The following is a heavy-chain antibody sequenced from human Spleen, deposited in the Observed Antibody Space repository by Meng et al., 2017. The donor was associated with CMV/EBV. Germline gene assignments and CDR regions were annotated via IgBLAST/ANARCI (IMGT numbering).Heavy chain of an antibody. Sequence: YGGSFSGYYWSWIRQPPGKGLEWIREINHAGSTNYNPSLKTRVAMSVDTSKSQFSLKLSSVTAADTAVYYCARESVAAATTYWYFDLWGRGTLVTVSS. V-gene: IGHV4-34*01. D-gene: IGHD6-13*01. CDR2: INHAGST. J-gene: IGHJ2*01. CDR3: ARESVAAATTYWYFDL. CDR1: GGSFSGYY.